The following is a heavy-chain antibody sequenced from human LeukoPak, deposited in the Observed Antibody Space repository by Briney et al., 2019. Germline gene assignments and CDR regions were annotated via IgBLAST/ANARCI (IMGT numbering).Heavy chain of an antibody. J-gene: IGHJ1*01. CDR2: IYYSGST. V-gene: IGHV4-39*01. Sequence: SETLSLTCTVSGGSISSSSSYWGWIRQPPGKGLEWIGSIYYSGSTYYNPSLKSRVTISVDTYKNQFSLKLRSVTAAATDAYYCARHDSGGWEGASEYFQHWGQGTLVTVSS. CDR3: ARHDSGGWEGASEYFQH. CDR1: GGSISSSSSY. D-gene: IGHD6-19*01.